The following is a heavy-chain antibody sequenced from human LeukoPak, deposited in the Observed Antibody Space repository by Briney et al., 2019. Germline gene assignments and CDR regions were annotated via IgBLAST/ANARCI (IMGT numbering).Heavy chain of an antibody. D-gene: IGHD3-22*01. Sequence: GASVKVSCKASGGTFSSYAISWVRQAPGQGLEWMGGIIPIFGTANYAQKFQGRVTITADESTSTAYMELSSLRSEDTAVYYCARDGGPNDYYDSSGYFDYWGQGTLVTVSS. CDR3: ARDGGPNDYYDSSGYFDY. V-gene: IGHV1-69*13. CDR1: GGTFSSYA. CDR2: IIPIFGTA. J-gene: IGHJ4*02.